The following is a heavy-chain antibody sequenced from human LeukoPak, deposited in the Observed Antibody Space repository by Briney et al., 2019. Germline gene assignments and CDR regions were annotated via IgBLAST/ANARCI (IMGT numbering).Heavy chain of an antibody. D-gene: IGHD2-2*01. CDR2: IKQDGSEK. V-gene: IGHV3-7*01. CDR1: GFTFSTYW. CDR3: ARERLVVASSYYYGMDV. J-gene: IGHJ6*02. Sequence: GGSLRLSCAASGFTFSTYWMSWVRQAPGKGLEWVANIKQDGSEKYYVDSVKGRFTISRDSAKNSLYLQMNSLRAEDTAVYYCARERLVVASSYYYGMDVWGQGTTVTVSS.